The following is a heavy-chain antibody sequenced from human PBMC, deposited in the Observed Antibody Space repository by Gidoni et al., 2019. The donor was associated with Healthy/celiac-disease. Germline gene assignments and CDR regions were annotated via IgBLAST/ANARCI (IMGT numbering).Heavy chain of an antibody. CDR2: ISYDGSNK. CDR1: GFPFRSSG. D-gene: IGHD6-13*01. V-gene: IGHV3-30*18. CDR3: AKDEATIAAAGTFRYYYYMDV. Sequence: QVQLVESGGGVVQPGRSLILSCAASGFPFRSSGMHWVRQAPGKGLEWVAVISYDGSNKYYADSVKGRFTISRDNSKNTLYLQMNSLRAEDTAVYYCAKDEATIAAAGTFRYYYYMDVWGKGTTVTVSS. J-gene: IGHJ6*03.